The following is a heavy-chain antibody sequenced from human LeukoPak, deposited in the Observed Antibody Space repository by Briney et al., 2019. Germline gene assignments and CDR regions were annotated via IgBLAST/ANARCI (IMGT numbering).Heavy chain of an antibody. CDR3: ARRGSGLNWFDP. J-gene: IGHJ5*02. D-gene: IGHD3-22*01. CDR1: GGSISSSSYY. V-gene: IGHV4-39*01. CDR2: IYYSGST. Sequence: SETLSLTCTVSGGSISSSSYYWGWIRPPPGKGLEWIGSIYYSGSTYYSPSLKSRVTVSVDTSKNQFSLKLSSVTAADTAVYYCARRGSGLNWFDPWGQGTLVTVSS.